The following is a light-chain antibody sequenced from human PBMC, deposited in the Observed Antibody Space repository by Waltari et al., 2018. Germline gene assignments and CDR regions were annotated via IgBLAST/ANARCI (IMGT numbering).Light chain of an antibody. Sequence: DIQMTQSPSSLSASVGDRVTITCRATESINTWLAWYQQKPGKAPKLLIYKAFNVESGVPSRFSGSGSGTEFTLSISNLQPDDFATYYCQQYKRPPWTFGQGTKVDI. CDR3: QQYKRPPWT. CDR1: ESINTW. CDR2: KAF. V-gene: IGKV1-5*03. J-gene: IGKJ1*01.